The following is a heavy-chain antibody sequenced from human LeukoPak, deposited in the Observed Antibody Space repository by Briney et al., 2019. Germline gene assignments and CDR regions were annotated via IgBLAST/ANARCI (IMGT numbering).Heavy chain of an antibody. CDR2: INHSGST. CDR1: GGSFSGYY. V-gene: IGHV4-34*01. Sequence: PSETLCLTCAVYGGSFSGYYWSWIRQPPGKGLEWIGEINHSGSTNYNPSLKSRVTISVDTSKNQFSLKLSSVTAADTAVYYCARSSRGYGDRRPNYGMDVWGQGTTVTVSS. CDR3: ARSSRGYGDRRPNYGMDV. D-gene: IGHD4-17*01. J-gene: IGHJ6*02.